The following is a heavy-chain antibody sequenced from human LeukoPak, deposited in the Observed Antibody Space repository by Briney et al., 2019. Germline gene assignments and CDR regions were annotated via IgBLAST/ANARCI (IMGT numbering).Heavy chain of an antibody. J-gene: IGHJ4*02. CDR2: IIPILGIA. CDR3: ARGSSGWYAWDY. V-gene: IGHV1-69*04. Sequence: ASVKVSCKASGGTFSSYAISWVRQAPGQGLEWMGRIIPILGIANYAQKFQGRVTITADKSMSTAYMELSSLRSEDTAVYYCARGSSGWYAWDYWGQGTLVTVSS. D-gene: IGHD6-19*01. CDR1: GGTFSSYA.